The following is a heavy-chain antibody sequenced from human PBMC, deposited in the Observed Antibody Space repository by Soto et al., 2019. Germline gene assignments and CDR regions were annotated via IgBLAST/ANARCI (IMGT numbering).Heavy chain of an antibody. CDR1: GFSFGSYA. Sequence: EVQLLESGGGSVQPGGSLRLSCAASGFSFGSYAMTWVRQAPGKGLEWVSSIGGYGHTTHYAEFVQGRFTISRDDSEKTVDLQMNSLRVEDTAVYYCVKGGPTVIYFDHWGQGRLVSFSS. J-gene: IGHJ4*02. CDR2: IGGYGHTT. V-gene: IGHV3-23*01. D-gene: IGHD4-17*01. CDR3: VKGGPTVIYFDH.